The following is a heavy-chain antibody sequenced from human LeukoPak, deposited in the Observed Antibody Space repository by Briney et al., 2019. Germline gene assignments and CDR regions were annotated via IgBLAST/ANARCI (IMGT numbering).Heavy chain of an antibody. D-gene: IGHD2-15*01. CDR1: GFTFSNAW. Sequence: GGSLRLSCAASGFTFSNAWMSWVRQAPGKGLEWVGRIKSKTDGGTTDYAAPVKGRFTISRDDSKNTLYLQMNSLKTEDTAVYYCTTAYWELLYYYYMDVWGKGTTVTVSS. V-gene: IGHV3-15*01. CDR2: IKSKTDGGTT. CDR3: TTAYWELLYYYYMDV. J-gene: IGHJ6*03.